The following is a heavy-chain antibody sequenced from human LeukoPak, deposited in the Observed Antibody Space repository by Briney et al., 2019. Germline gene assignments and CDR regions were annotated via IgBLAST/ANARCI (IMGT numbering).Heavy chain of an antibody. Sequence: AGGSLRLSCAASGFTFSSYWMSWVRQAPGKGLEWVANIKEDGTEKYYQDSVKGRFTISRDNAKNSLYLQMNSLRAEDTAVYYCAREVVLSTSAWFEYWGQGTLVTVSS. J-gene: IGHJ4*02. CDR1: GFTFSSYW. CDR3: AREVVLSTSAWFEY. CDR2: IKEDGTEK. D-gene: IGHD3-22*01. V-gene: IGHV3-7*01.